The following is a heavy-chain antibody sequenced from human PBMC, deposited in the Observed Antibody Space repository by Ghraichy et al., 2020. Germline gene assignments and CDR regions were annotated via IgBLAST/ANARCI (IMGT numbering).Heavy chain of an antibody. CDR2: INQDGSET. J-gene: IGHJ6*02. CDR3: ARVEEYGSRHYGMDV. D-gene: IGHD1-1*01. CDR1: GFMFTSFW. V-gene: IGHV3-7*01. Sequence: LSLTCAASGFMFTSFWMSWVRQAPGKGPEWVANINQDGSETYYVDSVKGRFTITRDNAQNSLYLQVSSLRAEDTAVYYCARVEEYGSRHYGMDVWGQGTTVTVSS.